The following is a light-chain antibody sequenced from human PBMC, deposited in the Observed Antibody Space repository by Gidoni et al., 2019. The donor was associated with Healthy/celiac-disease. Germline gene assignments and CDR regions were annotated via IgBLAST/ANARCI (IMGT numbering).Light chain of an antibody. CDR3: SSYAGSNVV. V-gene: IGLV2-8*01. J-gene: IGLJ2*01. CDR2: EVS. CDR1: SDVGGYNY. Sequence: SDVGGYNYVSWYQQHPGKAPKLMIYEVSKRPSGVPDRFSGSKSGNTASLTVSGLQAEDEADYYCSSYAGSNVVFGGGTKLTVL.